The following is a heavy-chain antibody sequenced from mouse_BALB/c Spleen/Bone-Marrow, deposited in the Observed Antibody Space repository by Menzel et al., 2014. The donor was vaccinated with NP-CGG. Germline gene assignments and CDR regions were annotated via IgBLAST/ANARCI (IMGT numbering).Heavy chain of an antibody. V-gene: IGHV1-5*01. J-gene: IGHJ2*01. D-gene: IGHD3-1*01. CDR1: GYTFTSYW. CDR3: TTLARNYSDY. Sequence: DVKLVESGTVLARPGASVKMSCKASGYTFTSYWMHWVKQRPGQGLEWIGTIYPGNSDTTYNQKFKGKAKLTAVTSTSTAYMELSSLTNEDSAVYYCTTLARNYSDYWGQGTTLTVSS. CDR2: IYPGNSDT.